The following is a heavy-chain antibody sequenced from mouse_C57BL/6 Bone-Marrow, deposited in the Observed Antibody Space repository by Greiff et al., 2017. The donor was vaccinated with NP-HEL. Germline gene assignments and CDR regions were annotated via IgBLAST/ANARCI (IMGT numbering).Heavy chain of an antibody. CDR2: INPYNGDT. V-gene: IGHV1-20*01. J-gene: IGHJ3*01. Sequence: VQLQQSGPELVKPGDSVKISCKASGYSFTGYFMNWVMQSHGKSLEWIGRINPYNGDTFYNQKFKGKATLTVDKSSSTAHMELRSLTSEDSAVYYCAKVASGSSWGFAYWGQGTLVTVSA. D-gene: IGHD1-1*01. CDR3: AKVASGSSWGFAY. CDR1: GYSFTGYF.